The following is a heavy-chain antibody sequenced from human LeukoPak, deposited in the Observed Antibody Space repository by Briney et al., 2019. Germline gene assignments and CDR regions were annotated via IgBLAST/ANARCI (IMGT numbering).Heavy chain of an antibody. D-gene: IGHD4-11*01. CDR1: GYTFTACY. V-gene: IGHV1-2*02. J-gene: IGHJ4*02. CDR3: ARDLTRLDVDDY. CDR2: INPNSGDT. Sequence: ASVKVSCKASGYTFTACYIHWVRQAPGQGLEWMAWINPNSGDTNYAQKFLGRVTVTSDTAISTAYMELSRLPSNATAVYYCARDLTRLDVDDYWGQGTLVTVSS.